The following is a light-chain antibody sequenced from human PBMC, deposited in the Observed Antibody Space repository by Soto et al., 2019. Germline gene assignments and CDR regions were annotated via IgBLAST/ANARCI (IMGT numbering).Light chain of an antibody. CDR1: QSVLYSSNNKNY. V-gene: IGKV4-1*01. CDR2: WAS. CDR3: QQYVPSPAIT. Sequence: DIVMTQAPYSLAVSLVESATINCKSSQSVLYSSNNKNYLAWYQQKPGQPPKLLIYWASTRESGVPDRFSGSGSGTDFTLTISSLQAEDVAVYYCQQYVPSPAITFGQGTRLEIK. J-gene: IGKJ5*01.